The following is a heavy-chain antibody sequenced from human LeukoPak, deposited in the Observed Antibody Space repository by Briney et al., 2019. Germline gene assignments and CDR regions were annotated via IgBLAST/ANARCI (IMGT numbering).Heavy chain of an antibody. CDR2: IYYSGST. V-gene: IGHV4-59*01. D-gene: IGHD2-8*01. CDR1: GGSISSFY. CDR3: AKSKSGATVYAFDV. Sequence: SETLSLTCTVSGGSISSFYWSWIRQPPGKALEWIGYIYYSGSTTYNPSLKSRVTISLDTSKNQVSLELTSVTAADTAVYYCAKSKSGATVYAFDVWGQGTMVTVFS. J-gene: IGHJ3*01.